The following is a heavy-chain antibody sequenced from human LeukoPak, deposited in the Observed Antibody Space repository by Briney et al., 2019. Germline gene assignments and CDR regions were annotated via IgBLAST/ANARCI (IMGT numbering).Heavy chain of an antibody. Sequence: GGSLRLSCAASGFTFSSYEMNWVRQAPGKGLEWVSCISSSGSTIYYADSVKGRFTISRDNAKNSLYLQMNSLRAEDTAVYYCARDLDSSGYYSDYWGQGTLVTVSS. J-gene: IGHJ4*02. CDR3: ARDLDSSGYYSDY. CDR2: ISSSGSTI. D-gene: IGHD3-22*01. CDR1: GFTFSSYE. V-gene: IGHV3-48*03.